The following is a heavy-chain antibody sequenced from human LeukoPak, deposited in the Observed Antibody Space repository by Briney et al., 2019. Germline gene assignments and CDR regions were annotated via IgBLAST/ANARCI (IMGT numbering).Heavy chain of an antibody. Sequence: GASVKVSCKASGYTFTSYYMHWVRQAPGQGLEWMGGILPIFGTANYAQKFQGRVTITADESTSTAYMELSSLRSEDTAVYYCARVARYFDWLPDDYWGQGTLVTVSS. CDR3: ARVARYFDWLPDDY. J-gene: IGHJ4*02. CDR1: GYTFTSYY. CDR2: ILPIFGTA. V-gene: IGHV1-69*13. D-gene: IGHD3-9*01.